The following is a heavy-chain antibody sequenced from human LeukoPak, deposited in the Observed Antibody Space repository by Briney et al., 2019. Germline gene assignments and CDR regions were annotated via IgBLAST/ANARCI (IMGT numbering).Heavy chain of an antibody. V-gene: IGHV3-23*01. CDR3: AKPPPGAADYYYYGMDV. CDR1: GFTFSSYA. J-gene: IGHJ6*02. Sequence: GGSLRLSCAASGFTFSSYAMSWLRQAPGKGLEWVSAISGSGGSTYYADSVKGRFTISRDNSKNTLYLQMNSLRAEDTAVYYCAKPPPGAADYYYYGMDVWGQGTTVTVSS. CDR2: ISGSGGST. D-gene: IGHD7-27*01.